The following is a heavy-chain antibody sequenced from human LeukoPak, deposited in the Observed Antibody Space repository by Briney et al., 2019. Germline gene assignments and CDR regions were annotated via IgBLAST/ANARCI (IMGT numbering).Heavy chain of an antibody. V-gene: IGHV3-48*02. Sequence: PGRSLRLSCAASGFTFSSYSMNWVRQAPGKGLEWVSYIGPSSSTIFYADSVKGRFTISRDNAKNSLYLQMNSLRDEDTAVYYCARERGYSSGWYLDYWGQGTLVTVSS. CDR1: GFTFSSYS. J-gene: IGHJ4*02. D-gene: IGHD6-19*01. CDR3: ARERGYSSGWYLDY. CDR2: IGPSSSTI.